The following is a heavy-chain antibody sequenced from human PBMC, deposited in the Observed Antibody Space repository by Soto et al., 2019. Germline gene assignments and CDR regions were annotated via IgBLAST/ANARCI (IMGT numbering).Heavy chain of an antibody. V-gene: IGHV5-51*01. J-gene: IGHJ3*02. CDR3: ARREHIVVVTAIDDAFDI. CDR2: IYPGDSDT. CDR1: GYSFTSYW. Sequence: PGESLKISCKGSGYSFTSYWIGWVRQMPGKGLEWMGIIYPGDSDTRYSPSFQGQVTISADKSISTAYLQWSSLKASDTAMYYCARREHIVVVTAIDDAFDIWGQGTMVNVSS. D-gene: IGHD2-21*02.